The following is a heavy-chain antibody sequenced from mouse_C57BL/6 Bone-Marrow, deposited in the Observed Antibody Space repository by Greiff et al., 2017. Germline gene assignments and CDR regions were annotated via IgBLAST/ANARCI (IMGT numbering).Heavy chain of an antibody. CDR3: ARGDYYGSSY. CDR2: IDPSDSYT. V-gene: IGHV1-69*01. CDR1: GYTFTSYW. Sequence: VKLQQPGAELVMPGASVKLSCKASGYTFTSYWMHWVKQRPGQGLEWIGEIDPSDSYTNYNQKFKGKSTLTVDKSSSTAYMQLSSLTSEDSAVYYCARGDYYGSSYWGQGTTLTVSS. J-gene: IGHJ2*01. D-gene: IGHD1-1*01.